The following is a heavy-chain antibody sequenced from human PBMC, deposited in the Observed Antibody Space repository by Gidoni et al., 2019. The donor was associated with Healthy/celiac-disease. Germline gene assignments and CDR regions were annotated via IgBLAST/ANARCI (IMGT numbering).Heavy chain of an antibody. CDR1: GFTFSSYA. J-gene: IGHJ3*02. V-gene: IGHV3-23*01. CDR2: ISGSGGST. CDR3: AKDLKRYCSSTSCSDAFDI. Sequence: EVQLLESGGGLVQPGGSLRLSCAASGFTFSSYARSWVRQAPGKGLEWVSAISGSGGSTYYADSVKGRFTISRDNSKNTLYLQMNSLRAEDTAVYYCAKDLKRYCSSTSCSDAFDIWGQGTMVTVSS. D-gene: IGHD2-2*01.